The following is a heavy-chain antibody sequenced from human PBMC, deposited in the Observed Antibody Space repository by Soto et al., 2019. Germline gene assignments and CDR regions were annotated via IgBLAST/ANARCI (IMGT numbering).Heavy chain of an antibody. D-gene: IGHD3-10*01. CDR1: GFTFSSYS. CDR2: ISSSSSYI. V-gene: IGHV3-21*01. CDR3: ARSTMVRGVPDY. Sequence: GGSLRLSCAASGFTFSSYSMNWVRQAPGKGLEWVSSISSSSSYIYYADSVKGRFTISRDNAKNSLYLQMNSLRAEDTAAYHCARSTMVRGVPDYWGLGTLFTVSS. J-gene: IGHJ4*02.